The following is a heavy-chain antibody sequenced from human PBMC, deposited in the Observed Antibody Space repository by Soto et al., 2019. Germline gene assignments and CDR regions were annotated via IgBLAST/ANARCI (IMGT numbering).Heavy chain of an antibody. J-gene: IGHJ6*02. CDR1: GGTFSSYA. CDR2: IIPIFGTA. Sequence: QVQLVQSGAEVKKPGSSVKVSCKASGGTFSSYAISWVRQAPGQGIEWMGGIIPIFGTANYEQKFQGRVTITAEESTSRSFMEQRRLRSEDTAVYYSVVQRLTTYYFNGMDVWGQGTTVTVSS. D-gene: IGHD1-1*01. V-gene: IGHV1-69*12. CDR3: VVQRLTTYYFNGMDV.